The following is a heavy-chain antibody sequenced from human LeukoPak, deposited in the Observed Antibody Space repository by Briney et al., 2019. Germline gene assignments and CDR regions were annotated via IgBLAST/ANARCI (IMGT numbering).Heavy chain of an antibody. CDR2: INQDGSEK. V-gene: IGHV3-7*01. D-gene: IGHD2-2*01. CDR1: GFTFTNYD. CDR3: ARWDVVVPATHCFDY. J-gene: IGHJ4*02. Sequence: PGGSLRLSCAATGFTFTNYDMNWVRQAPGKGLEWVANINQDGSEKYYVDSVKGRFTISRDNAKNSLYLQMNSLRAEDTAVYYCARWDVVVPATHCFDYWGQGTLVTVSS.